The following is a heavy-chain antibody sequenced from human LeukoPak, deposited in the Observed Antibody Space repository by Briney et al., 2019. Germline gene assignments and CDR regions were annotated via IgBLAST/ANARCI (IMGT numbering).Heavy chain of an antibody. D-gene: IGHD3-10*01. V-gene: IGHV1-8*01. CDR1: GYTFTSYD. CDR2: MNPNSGNT. J-gene: IGHJ4*02. CDR3: AIYRGLLWFGELSDFDY. Sequence: ASVKVSCKASGYTFTSYDINWVRQATGQGLEWMGWMNPNSGNTGYAQKFQGRVTMTRNTSISTAYMELSSLGSEDTAVYYCAIYRGLLWFGELSDFDYWGQGTLVTVSS.